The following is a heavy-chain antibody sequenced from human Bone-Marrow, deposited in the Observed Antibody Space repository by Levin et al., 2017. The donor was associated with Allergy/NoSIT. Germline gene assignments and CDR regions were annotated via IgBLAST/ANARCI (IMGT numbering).Heavy chain of an antibody. Sequence: ASVKVSCKASGYTFTSYGITWVRQAPGQGLEWMGWISAYNGDTGYAQNLQGRLTVTTDTSTSTAYMELRSLRSDDTAVYYCARNPTGQAPDYWGQGTLVTVSS. J-gene: IGHJ4*02. CDR2: ISAYNGDT. V-gene: IGHV1-18*01. CDR3: ARNPTGQAPDY. CDR1: GYTFTSYG.